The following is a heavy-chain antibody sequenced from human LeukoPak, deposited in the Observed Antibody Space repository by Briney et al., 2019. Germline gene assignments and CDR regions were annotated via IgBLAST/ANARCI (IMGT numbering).Heavy chain of an antibody. V-gene: IGHV4-34*01. J-gene: IGHJ4*02. CDR3: ARTLSGNDLNY. CDR1: GGSFSSYY. D-gene: IGHD5-12*01. Sequence: SETLSLSCAVYGGSFSSYYWSWIRQPPGKGLEWIGEINHSGSTNYNPSLKSRVTISVDTSKNQFSLKLSSVTAADTAVYYCARTLSGNDLNYWGQGTLVTVSS. CDR2: INHSGST.